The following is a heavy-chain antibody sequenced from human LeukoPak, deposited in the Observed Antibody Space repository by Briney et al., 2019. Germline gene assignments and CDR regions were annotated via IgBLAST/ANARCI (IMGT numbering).Heavy chain of an antibody. CDR1: GGSISSYY. V-gene: IGHV4-59*01. CDR3: ARATYQNYDYVH. D-gene: IGHD3-16*01. Sequence: PSETLSLTCTVSGGSISSYYWSWIRQPPGKGLEWIGYISYSGSTNYNPSLKSRVTISVDTSKNQVPLKLRSVTAADTAVYYCARATYQNYDYVHWGQGTLVTVSS. CDR2: ISYSGST. J-gene: IGHJ4*02.